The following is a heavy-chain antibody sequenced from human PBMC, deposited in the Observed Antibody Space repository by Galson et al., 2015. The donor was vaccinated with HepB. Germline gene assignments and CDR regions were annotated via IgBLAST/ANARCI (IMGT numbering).Heavy chain of an antibody. CDR2: IIPIFGTA. Sequence: SVKVSCKASGGTFSSYAISWVRQAPGQGLEWMGGIIPIFGTANYAQKFQGRVTITADESTSTAYMELSSLRSEDTAVYYCARDRVTTRGGFDYYYGMDVWGQGTTVTVSS. D-gene: IGHD4-17*01. J-gene: IGHJ6*02. CDR3: ARDRVTTRGGFDYYYGMDV. CDR1: GGTFSSYA. V-gene: IGHV1-69*13.